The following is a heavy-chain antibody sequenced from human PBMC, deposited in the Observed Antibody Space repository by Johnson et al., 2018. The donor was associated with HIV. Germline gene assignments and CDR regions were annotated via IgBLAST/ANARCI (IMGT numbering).Heavy chain of an antibody. J-gene: IGHJ3*02. CDR1: GFTFSSYA. CDR3: AKDIGGDPNDAFDI. D-gene: IGHD2-21*02. Sequence: EVQLVESGGGLVQPGGSLRLSCAASGFTFSSYAMSWVRQAPGKGLEWVSGISWNSGSIGYADSVKGRFTISRDNAKNSLYLQMNSLRAEDTALYYCAKDIGGDPNDAFDIWGQGTMVTVSS. CDR2: ISWNSGSI. V-gene: IGHV3-9*01.